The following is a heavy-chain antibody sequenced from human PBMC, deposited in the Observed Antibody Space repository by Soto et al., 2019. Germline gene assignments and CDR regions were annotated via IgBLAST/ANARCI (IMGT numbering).Heavy chain of an antibody. CDR3: AHTYYYGSGSYLVLYFDY. Sequence: ETLSLTCAVYGGSFSGYYWSWIRQPPGKGLEWIGEINHSGSTNYNPSLKSRVTISVDTSKNQFSLKLSSVTAADTAVYYCAHTYYYGSGSYLVLYFDYWGQGTLVTVSS. V-gene: IGHV4-34*01. J-gene: IGHJ4*02. CDR2: INHSGST. CDR1: GGSFSGYY. D-gene: IGHD3-10*01.